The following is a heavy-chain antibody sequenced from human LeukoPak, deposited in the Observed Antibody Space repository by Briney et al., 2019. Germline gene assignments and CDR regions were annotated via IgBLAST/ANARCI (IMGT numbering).Heavy chain of an antibody. CDR2: ISWNSGTI. Sequence: GGSLRLSCAASGFTFDDYAMHWVRLAPGKGLEWVSGISWNSGTIDYADSVKGRFIISRDNAKNSLYLQMNSLRAEDTAVYYCASTVGQWQQDNFDYWGQGTLVTVSS. J-gene: IGHJ4*02. CDR3: ASTVGQWQQDNFDY. CDR1: GFTFDDYA. V-gene: IGHV3-9*01. D-gene: IGHD5-24*01.